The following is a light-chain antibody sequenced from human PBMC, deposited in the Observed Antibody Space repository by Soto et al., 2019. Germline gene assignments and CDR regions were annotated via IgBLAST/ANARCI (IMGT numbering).Light chain of an antibody. V-gene: IGKV3-20*01. J-gene: IGKJ2*01. CDR2: GAS. CDR1: QSVSSSY. CDR3: QQYGSSPGYT. Sequence: EIVLTQSPGTLSLSPGERATLSCRASQSVSSSYLAWYQQKPGQAPRLLIYGASSRATGIPDRFSGSGSGTDLTLTISRLEPEDFAVYYCQQYGSSPGYTFGQGTKLESK.